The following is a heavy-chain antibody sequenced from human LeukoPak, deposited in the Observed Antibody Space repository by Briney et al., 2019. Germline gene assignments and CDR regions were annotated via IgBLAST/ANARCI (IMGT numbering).Heavy chain of an antibody. D-gene: IGHD2-2*01. Sequence: SQTLSLTCAISGDSFSSNSAAWNWLRQSPGRGLEWLGRTYYRSKLYNYYAVSVKSRITLNPPTSQNHFSLQLNSVPPEDTAVYYCARDPTLGYCSSTSCYFDNWFDPWGQGTLVTVSS. V-gene: IGHV6-1*01. J-gene: IGHJ5*02. CDR3: ARDPTLGYCSSTSCYFDNWFDP. CDR1: GDSFSSNSAA. CDR2: TYYRSKLYN.